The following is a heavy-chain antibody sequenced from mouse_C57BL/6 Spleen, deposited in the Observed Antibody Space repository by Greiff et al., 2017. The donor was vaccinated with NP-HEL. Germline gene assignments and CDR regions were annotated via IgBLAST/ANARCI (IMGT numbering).Heavy chain of an antibody. CDR3: ARSEGFTTVVATKGYFDV. CDR2: INPYNGGT. J-gene: IGHJ1*03. D-gene: IGHD1-1*01. V-gene: IGHV1-19*01. CDR1: GYTFTDYY. Sequence: VQLQQSGPVLVKPGASVKMSCKASGYTFTDYYMNWVKQSHGKSLEWIGVINPYNGGTSYNQKFKGKATLTVDKSSSTAYMELNSLTSEDSAVYYCARSEGFTTVVATKGYFDVWGTGTTVTVSS.